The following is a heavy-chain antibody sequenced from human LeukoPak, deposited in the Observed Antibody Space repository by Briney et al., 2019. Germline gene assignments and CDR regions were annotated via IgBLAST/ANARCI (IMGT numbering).Heavy chain of an antibody. D-gene: IGHD6-19*01. CDR1: GFTVSSNY. CDR2: IYSGGST. J-gene: IGHJ4*02. Sequence: GGSLRLSCAASGFTVSSNYMSWVRQVPGKGLEWVSVIYSGGSTYYADSVKGRFTISRDNSKNTLYLQMNRLRGEDTAVYYCARSRGAGPGAYFDYWGQGTLVIVSS. V-gene: IGHV3-53*01. CDR3: ARSRGAGPGAYFDY.